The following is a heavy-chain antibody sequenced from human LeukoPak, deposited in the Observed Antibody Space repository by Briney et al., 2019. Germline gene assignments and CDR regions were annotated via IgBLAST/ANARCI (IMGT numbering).Heavy chain of an antibody. CDR3: ASPTSWSYYYYYGMDV. CDR1: GFTFSDYY. CDR2: ISYDGSNK. J-gene: IGHJ6*02. Sequence: PGGSLRLSGAASGFTFSDYYMSWIRQAPGKGLEWVAVISYDGSNKYYADSVKGRFTISRGNSKNTLYLQMNSLRAEDTAVYYCASPTSWSYYYYYGMDVWGQGTTVTVSS. V-gene: IGHV3-30*03.